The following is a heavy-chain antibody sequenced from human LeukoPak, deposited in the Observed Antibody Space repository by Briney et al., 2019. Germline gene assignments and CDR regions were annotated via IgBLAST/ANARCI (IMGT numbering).Heavy chain of an antibody. CDR2: INHSGST. V-gene: IGHV4-38-2*02. D-gene: IGHD6-19*01. CDR3: ARRLAVAERAFQH. Sequence: SETLSLTCTVSGYSISSGYYWSWIRQPPGKGLEWIGEINHSGSTNYNPSLKSRVTISVDTSKNQFSLKLSSVTAADTAVYYCARRLAVAERAFQHWGQGTLVTVSS. J-gene: IGHJ1*01. CDR1: GYSISSGYY.